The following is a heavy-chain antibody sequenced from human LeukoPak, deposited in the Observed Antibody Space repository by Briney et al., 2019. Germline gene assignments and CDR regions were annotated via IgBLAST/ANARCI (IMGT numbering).Heavy chain of an antibody. Sequence: PGRSLRLSCAASGFTFSSYGMHWVRQAPGKGLEWVAVIWYDGSNKYYADSVKGRFTISRDNSKNTLYLLMNSLRAEDTAVYYCAREAYCSSTSCYFDYWGQGTLVTVSS. V-gene: IGHV3-33*01. CDR1: GFTFSSYG. D-gene: IGHD2-2*01. CDR2: IWYDGSNK. J-gene: IGHJ4*02. CDR3: AREAYCSSTSCYFDY.